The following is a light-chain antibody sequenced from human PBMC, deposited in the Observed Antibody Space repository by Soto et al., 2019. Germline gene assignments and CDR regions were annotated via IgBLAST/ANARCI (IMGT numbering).Light chain of an antibody. CDR2: GAF. CDR1: QSVSSN. J-gene: IGKJ1*01. V-gene: IGKV3-15*01. CDR3: QQYNNWPPWT. Sequence: EILMTQSLATLSVSPGERATLSCRASQSVSSNLAWYQQKPGQAPRLLIYGAFTRATGIPARFSGSGSGTEFTLTISSLQSEDFAVYYCQQYNNWPPWTFGQGTKVEIK.